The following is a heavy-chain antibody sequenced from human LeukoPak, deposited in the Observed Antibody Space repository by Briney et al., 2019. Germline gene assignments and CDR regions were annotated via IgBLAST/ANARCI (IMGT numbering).Heavy chain of an antibody. V-gene: IGHV3-53*01. CDR3: ARGYSSNWNYFDY. J-gene: IGHJ4*02. D-gene: IGHD6-13*01. CDR1: GFTVRNNH. CDR2: VYTAGST. Sequence: GGSLRLSCAASGFTVRNNHMTGVRPAPGKGLEGVSVVYTAGSTYYADSVKGRFTISRDNSKNTVYLQMNSLRVGDTAVYYCARGYSSNWNYFDYWGQGILVTVSS.